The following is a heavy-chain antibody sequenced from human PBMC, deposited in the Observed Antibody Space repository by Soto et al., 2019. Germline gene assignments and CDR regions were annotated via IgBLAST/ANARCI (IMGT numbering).Heavy chain of an antibody. V-gene: IGHV3-23*01. D-gene: IGHD2-2*01. CDR1: GFPFRIYA. J-gene: IGHJ6*02. Sequence: PGGSLRLSCAASGFPFRIYAMSWVRQAPGKGPEWVSAISGSGGSTYHADSVKGRVTISRDNSKNTLYLQMNSLRAEDTAVYYCARGQGIVPAANEYYYYDMDVWGQGTTVTVSS. CDR3: ARGQGIVPAANEYYYYDMDV. CDR2: ISGSGGST.